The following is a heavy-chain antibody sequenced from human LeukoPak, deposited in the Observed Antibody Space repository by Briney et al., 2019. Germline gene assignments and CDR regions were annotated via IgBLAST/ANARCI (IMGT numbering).Heavy chain of an antibody. J-gene: IGHJ1*01. Sequence: GGSLRLSCAASGFAFSTYGMHWVRQAPGKGLEWVAFLRYDGSNKDYADSVKGRFSISRDNSKNTLYLQMNSLRVEDTAVYYCARDHSSSWYKGYFQYWGQGTLVTVSS. CDR2: LRYDGSNK. D-gene: IGHD6-13*01. CDR1: GFAFSTYG. V-gene: IGHV3-30*02. CDR3: ARDHSSSWYKGYFQY.